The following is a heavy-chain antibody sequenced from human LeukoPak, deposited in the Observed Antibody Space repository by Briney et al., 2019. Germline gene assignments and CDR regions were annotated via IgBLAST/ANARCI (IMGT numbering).Heavy chain of an antibody. CDR1: GFTFSNYF. V-gene: IGHV3-43*01. D-gene: IGHD3-10*01. J-gene: IGHJ4*02. CDR3: AKDIRASGSYSLDY. CDR2: ISRHGDIT. Sequence: PGGSLRLSCAASGFTFSNYFMHWVRQTPDKGLEWVSLISRHGDITYYADSVKGRFTISRDNSENSLSLQMNSLRPEDTALYYCAKDIRASGSYSLDYWGQGTLVTVSS.